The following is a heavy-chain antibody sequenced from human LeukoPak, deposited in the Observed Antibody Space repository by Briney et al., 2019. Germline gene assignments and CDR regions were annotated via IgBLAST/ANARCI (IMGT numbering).Heavy chain of an antibody. CDR1: GESFSAHF. V-gene: IGHV4-34*01. CDR2: INHRGGS. D-gene: IGHD2-15*01. J-gene: IGHJ4*02. Sequence: SETLSLTCAVYGESFSAHFWNWIRQAPGKPLEYIGEINHRGGSHYNPSLKTRVTLAVDTSKNQFSLRLTSVTAADTAVYFCARGSSFDGYCSAGACDAGYYDSWGQGTPVTVSS. CDR3: ARGSSFDGYCSAGACDAGYYDS.